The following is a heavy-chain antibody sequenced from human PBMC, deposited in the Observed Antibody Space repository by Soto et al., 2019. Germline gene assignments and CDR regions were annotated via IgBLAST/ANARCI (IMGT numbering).Heavy chain of an antibody. CDR3: TRDEGGSYDSWFHP. CDR1: TFSMYS. V-gene: IGHV3-21*01. CDR2: ISSGAAYI. D-gene: IGHD1-26*01. J-gene: IGHJ5*02. Sequence: EVQVVESGGGLVKPGGSLTLSCNFTFSMYSMNWVRQVPGKGLEWVACISSGAAYIKYADSVHGRFTISRDNAKNSVSLQMSGLRVEDTAVYFCTRDEGGSYDSWFHPWGQGTQVTVSA.